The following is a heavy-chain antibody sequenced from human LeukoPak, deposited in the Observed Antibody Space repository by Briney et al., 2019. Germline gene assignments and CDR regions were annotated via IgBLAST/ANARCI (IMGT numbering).Heavy chain of an antibody. CDR1: GFTFSSCA. D-gene: IGHD3-3*01. CDR2: ISGSGGST. J-gene: IGHJ3*02. CDR3: AKDETPFQAEWLLYAFDI. V-gene: IGHV3-23*01. Sequence: PGGSLRLSCAASGFTFSSCAMSWVRQAPGKGLEWVSAISGSGGSTYYADSVKGRFTISRDNSKNTLYLQMNSLRAEDTAVYYCAKDETPFQAEWLLYAFDIWGQGTMVTVSS.